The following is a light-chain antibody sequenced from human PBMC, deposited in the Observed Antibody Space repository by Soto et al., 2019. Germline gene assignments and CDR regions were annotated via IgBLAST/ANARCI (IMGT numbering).Light chain of an antibody. J-gene: IGLJ2*01. V-gene: IGLV2-14*01. Sequence: QSALTQPASVSGSPGQSITISCTGTASDVGGYNYVAWYQQHPGKVPKLMMYDVNNRPSGVSYRFSGSKSGNTASLTISGLQAEDEGDYYCSSYTSSTTLVFDGGTKVTVL. CDR3: SSYTSSTTLV. CDR2: DVN. CDR1: ASDVGGYNY.